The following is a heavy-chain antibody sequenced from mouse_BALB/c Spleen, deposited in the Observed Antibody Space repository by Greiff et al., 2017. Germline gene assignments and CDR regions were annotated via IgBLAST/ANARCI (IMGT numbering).Heavy chain of an antibody. V-gene: IGHV14-3*02. CDR3: ASGAAFDY. J-gene: IGHJ2*01. Sequence: VQLQQSGAELVKPGASVQLSCTASGFHIKDTYMHWVKQSPEQGLEWIGRIDPAHGNTKSDPKFQGKATITADTSSNTAYLQLSSMTSEDTAVYYCASGAAFDYWGQGTTLTVSS. CDR2: IDPAHGNT. CDR1: GFHIKDTY.